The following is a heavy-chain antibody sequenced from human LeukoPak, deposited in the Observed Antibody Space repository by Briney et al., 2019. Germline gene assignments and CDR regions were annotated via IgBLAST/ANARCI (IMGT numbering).Heavy chain of an antibody. Sequence: GGSLRLSCAASGFTVSSNYMSWVRQAPGKGLEWVSVIYSGGSTYYADSVKGRFTISRDNSTNTLYLQMNSLRAEDTAVYYCAADIVVVPAAPYDAFDIWGQGTMVTVS. CDR3: AADIVVVPAAPYDAFDI. V-gene: IGHV3-53*01. J-gene: IGHJ3*02. CDR1: GFTVSSNY. CDR2: IYSGGST. D-gene: IGHD2-2*01.